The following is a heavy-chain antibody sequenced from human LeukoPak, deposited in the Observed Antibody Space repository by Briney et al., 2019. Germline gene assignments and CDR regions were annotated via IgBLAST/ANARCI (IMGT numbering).Heavy chain of an antibody. J-gene: IGHJ4*02. CDR2: FYYGGST. CDR3: AIRDNRGEFDY. Sequence: SETLSLTCTVSGGSISSGGYYWNWIRQHPGKGLEWIGYFYYGGSTYYNPSLKSRVTLSVDTSKNQFSLKLRSVTAADTAVYYCAIRDNRGEFDYWGQGTLVTVSS. V-gene: IGHV4-31*03. CDR1: GGSISSGGYY. D-gene: IGHD3-10*01.